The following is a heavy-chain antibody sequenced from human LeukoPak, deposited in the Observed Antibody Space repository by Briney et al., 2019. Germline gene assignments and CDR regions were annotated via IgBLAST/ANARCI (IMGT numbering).Heavy chain of an antibody. CDR3: AREWYYCSGGSCYIDY. CDR1: GSTFSNYA. CDR2: ISSSGSTI. Sequence: PGGSLRLSCAASGSTFSNYAMSWVRQAPGKGLEWVSYISSSGSTIYYADSVKGRFTISRDNAKNSLYLQMNSLRAEDTAVYYCAREWYYCSGGSCYIDYWGQGTLVTVSS. V-gene: IGHV3-11*01. D-gene: IGHD2-15*01. J-gene: IGHJ4*02.